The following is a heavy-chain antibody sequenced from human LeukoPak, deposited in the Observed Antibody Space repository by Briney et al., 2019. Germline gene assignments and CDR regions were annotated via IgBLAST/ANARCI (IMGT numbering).Heavy chain of an antibody. Sequence: TGGSLRLSCAASGFTFSNYWMSWVRQAPGKGLEWVASMKQDGSEKYYVDSVKGRFTISRDNAKNSLYLQMNSLRAEDTAVYYCARSYYDFWSGYPDYWGQGTLVTVSS. CDR3: ARSYYDFWSGYPDY. D-gene: IGHD3-3*01. J-gene: IGHJ4*02. CDR1: GFTFSNYW. CDR2: MKQDGSEK. V-gene: IGHV3-7*01.